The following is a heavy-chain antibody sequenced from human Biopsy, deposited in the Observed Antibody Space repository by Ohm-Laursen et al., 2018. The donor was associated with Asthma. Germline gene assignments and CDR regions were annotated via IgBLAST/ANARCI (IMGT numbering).Heavy chain of an antibody. CDR1: GYTFNSAG. CDR3: ARAVDYSHYYGIDV. D-gene: IGHD3-10*01. V-gene: IGHV1-18*01. Sequence: PAVKPSCKPSGYTFNSAGITWVRQAPGQGLEWMGWISVYNGNTKVAQKLQDRVTMITDTSTSTAYMELRSLRSHDTAVYFCARAVDYSHYYGIDVWGQGTTVTVS. J-gene: IGHJ6*02. CDR2: ISVYNGNT.